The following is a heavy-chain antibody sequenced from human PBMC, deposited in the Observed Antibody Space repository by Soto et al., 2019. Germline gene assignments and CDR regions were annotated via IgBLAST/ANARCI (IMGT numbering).Heavy chain of an antibody. CDR1: GFTFSSYE. CDR3: ARDQGGAFDT. Sequence: PGGSLRLSCAAPGFTFSSYEMNWVRQAPGKGLEWVSYISSSGSTIYYADSVKGRFTISRDNAKNSLYLQMNSLRAEDTAVYYCARDQGGAFDTWGQGTMVTVSS. V-gene: IGHV3-48*03. CDR2: ISSSGSTI. J-gene: IGHJ3*02.